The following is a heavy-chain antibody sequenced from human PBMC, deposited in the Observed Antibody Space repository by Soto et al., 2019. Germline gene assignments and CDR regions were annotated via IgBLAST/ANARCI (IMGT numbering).Heavy chain of an antibody. D-gene: IGHD3-22*01. CDR3: ARGFGGGKYYYDSSGYSGGGY. CDR2: IIPIFGTA. J-gene: IGHJ4*02. Sequence: SVKVSCKASGGTFSSYAISWVRQAPGQGLEWMGGIIPIFGTANYAQKFQGRVTITADESTSTAYMELSSLRSEDTAVYYCARGFGGGKYYYDSSGYSGGGYWGQGTLVTVSS. CDR1: GGTFSSYA. V-gene: IGHV1-69*13.